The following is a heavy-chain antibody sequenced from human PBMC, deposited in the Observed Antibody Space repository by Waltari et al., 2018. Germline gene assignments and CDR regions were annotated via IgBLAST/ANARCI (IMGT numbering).Heavy chain of an antibody. CDR3: ARDRLRFLEWPRLETDAFDI. V-gene: IGHV3-7*03. Sequence: ANIKQDGREKYDVDSVKGRLTISRDNAKNSLYLQMNSLRAEDTAVYYCARDRLRFLEWPRLETDAFDIWGQGTMVTVSS. J-gene: IGHJ3*02. CDR2: IKQDGREK. D-gene: IGHD3-3*01.